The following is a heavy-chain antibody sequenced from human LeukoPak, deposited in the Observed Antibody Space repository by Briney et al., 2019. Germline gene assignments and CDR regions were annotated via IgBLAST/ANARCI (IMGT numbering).Heavy chain of an antibody. D-gene: IGHD2-2*01. CDR1: GFTFSSYS. V-gene: IGHV3-48*04. CDR3: ASLVVVPVATGGSFDP. J-gene: IGHJ5*02. Sequence: GGSLRLSCAASGFTFSSYSMNWVRQAPGKGLEWVSYISSSSNTIYYADSVKGRFTISRDNAKNSLSLQMNSLRAEDTAVYYCASLVVVPVATGGSFDPWGHGTLVTVSS. CDR2: ISSSSNTI.